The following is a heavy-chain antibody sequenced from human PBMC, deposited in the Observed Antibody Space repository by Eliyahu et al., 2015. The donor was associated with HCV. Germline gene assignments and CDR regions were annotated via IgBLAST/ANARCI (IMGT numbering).Heavy chain of an antibody. CDR2: IRPYNGNT. CDR1: GYTFTSYG. D-gene: IGHD2-15*01. V-gene: IGHV1-18*01. J-gene: IGHJ6*02. Sequence: QVQLVQSGAEVKKPGASVKVSCKASGYTFTSYGISWVRQAPGQGLEWMGWIRPYNGNTNXAQKLQGRVTMTTDTSTSTAYMELRSLRSDDTAVYYCARDRVSGYCSGGSCRGDYYYGMDVWGQGTTVTVSS. CDR3: ARDRVSGYCSGGSCRGDYYYGMDV.